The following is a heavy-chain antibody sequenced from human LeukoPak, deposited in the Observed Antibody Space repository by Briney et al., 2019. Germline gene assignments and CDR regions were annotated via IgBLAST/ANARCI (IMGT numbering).Heavy chain of an antibody. CDR1: GGSISSYY. J-gene: IGHJ4*02. D-gene: IGHD5-12*01. CDR3: AREYSGCISGVFDY. CDR2: IYTSGST. Sequence: SETLSLTCTVSGGSISSYYWSWIRQPAGKGLEWIGRIYTSGSTNYNPSLKSRVTMSVDTSKNQFSLKLSSVTAADTAVYYCAREYSGCISGVFDYWGQGTLVTVSS. V-gene: IGHV4-4*07.